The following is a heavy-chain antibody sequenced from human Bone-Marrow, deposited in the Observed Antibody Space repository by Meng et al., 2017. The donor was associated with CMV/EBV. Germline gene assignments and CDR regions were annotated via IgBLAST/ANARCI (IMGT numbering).Heavy chain of an antibody. CDR2: ISSSSSYI. Sequence: GGSLRLSCAASGFTFSSYSMNWVRQAPGKGLEWVSSISSSSSYIYYAYSVKGRFTISRDNAKNSLYLQMNSLRAEDTAVYYCVTAHGIVDAFDIWGQGTMVTVSS. CDR1: GFTFSSYS. J-gene: IGHJ3*02. V-gene: IGHV3-21*01. CDR3: VTAHGIVDAFDI. D-gene: IGHD1-1*01.